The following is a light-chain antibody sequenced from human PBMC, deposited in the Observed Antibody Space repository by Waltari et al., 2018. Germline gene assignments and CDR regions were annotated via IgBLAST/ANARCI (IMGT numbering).Light chain of an antibody. CDR2: GAS. J-gene: IGKJ2*01. CDR1: QSISKN. V-gene: IGKV3D-15*01. Sequence: EIMMMQSPDTLSVSPGERATLSCRASQSISKNLAWYQQRPGQAPRLLIYGASSRAPGIPVRFSGSGSGTEFTLIISSLQSEDIAVYYCQQYNNWPPYTFGQGTKVEI. CDR3: QQYNNWPPYT.